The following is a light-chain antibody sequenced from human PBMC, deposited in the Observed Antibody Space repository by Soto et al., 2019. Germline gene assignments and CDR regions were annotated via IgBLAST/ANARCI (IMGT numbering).Light chain of an antibody. J-gene: IGKJ1*01. CDR3: QQYNSYPWT. Sequence: DIQMTQSPSTLSASVGDRVTITCRASQSISSWLAWYQQKPGKAPKLLIYDASSLESGVPSRFSGSGSGTEVTLTLSSLQPDDFATYYGQQYNSYPWTFGQGTNVEIK. CDR1: QSISSW. V-gene: IGKV1-5*01. CDR2: DAS.